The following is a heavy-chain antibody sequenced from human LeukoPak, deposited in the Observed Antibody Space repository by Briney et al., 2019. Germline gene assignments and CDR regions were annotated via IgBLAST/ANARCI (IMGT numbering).Heavy chain of an antibody. V-gene: IGHV4-39*01. J-gene: IGHJ3*01. CDR2: ISYSGTT. D-gene: IGHD1-26*01. CDR3: ARHTAMSRMVGAPRGAFDF. Sequence: PSETLSLTCTVSGGSIRSSNYYWGWLRQPPGKGLEWIGSISYSGTTYYSTSLKSRIIISVDTSKKQYSLKLSSVTASNTATYYCARHTAMSRMVGAPRGAFDFWGQETMVTVSS. CDR1: GGSIRSSNYY.